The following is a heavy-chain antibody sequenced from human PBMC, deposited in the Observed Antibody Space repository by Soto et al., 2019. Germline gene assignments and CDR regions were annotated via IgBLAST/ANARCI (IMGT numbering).Heavy chain of an antibody. V-gene: IGHV3-53*04. CDR3: ARCDYSWDDDYCYYMDV. CDR2: IFAGGGT. Sequence: EVQLVESGGDLVQPGGSLRLSCAASGFTVSNNYMSWVRQAPGTGLEWVSVIFAGGGTYYADSVKGRFAISRHNSKNTLYLQMNSLSAEDTAVYDGARCDYSWDDDYCYYMDVWGKGTTVTVSS. CDR1: GFTVSNNY. J-gene: IGHJ6*03. D-gene: IGHD1-1*01.